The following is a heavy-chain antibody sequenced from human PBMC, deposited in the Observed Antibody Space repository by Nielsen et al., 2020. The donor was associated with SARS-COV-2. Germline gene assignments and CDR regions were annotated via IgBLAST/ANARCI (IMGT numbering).Heavy chain of an antibody. CDR3: ARGSLQLLECFPPPFDI. V-gene: IGHV3-66*01. CDR2: IYSDGTT. CDR1: GFTVSGYY. Sequence: GESLKISCVASGFTVSGYYMNWVRQAPGKGLEWVSVIYSDGTTYYADSVKGRFTISRDISKDTLHLQMSSLRAEDTAVYYCARGSLQLLECFPPPFDIWGQGTVVTVSS. J-gene: IGHJ3*02. D-gene: IGHD3-3*01.